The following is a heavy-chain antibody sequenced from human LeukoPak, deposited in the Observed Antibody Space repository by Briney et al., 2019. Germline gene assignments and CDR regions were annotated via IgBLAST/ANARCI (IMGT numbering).Heavy chain of an antibody. CDR2: INPNSGGT. CDR3: ARASEIQLWPSYVDY. CDR1: GYIFTDYY. Sequence: ASVKVSCKASGYIFTDYYMHWVRQAPGQGLEWMGWINPNSGGTNYAQKFQGRVTMTRDTSISTVYMELSRLRSDDTAVYYCARASEIQLWPSYVDYWGQGTLVTVSS. D-gene: IGHD5-18*01. J-gene: IGHJ4*02. V-gene: IGHV1-2*02.